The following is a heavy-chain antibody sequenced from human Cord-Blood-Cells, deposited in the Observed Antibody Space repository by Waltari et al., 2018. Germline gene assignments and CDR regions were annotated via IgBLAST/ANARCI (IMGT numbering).Heavy chain of an antibody. J-gene: IGHJ4*02. D-gene: IGHD6-6*01. Sequence: EVQLVESGGGLVQPGGSLRLACAASGFTFSSYCMSWVRQAPGKGVEWVANIKQDGSEKYYVDSVKGRFTISRDNAKNSLYLQMNSLRAEDTAVYYCARGAAARPNWGQGTLVTVSS. CDR3: ARGAAARPN. CDR1: GFTFSSYC. V-gene: IGHV3-7*04. CDR2: IKQDGSEK.